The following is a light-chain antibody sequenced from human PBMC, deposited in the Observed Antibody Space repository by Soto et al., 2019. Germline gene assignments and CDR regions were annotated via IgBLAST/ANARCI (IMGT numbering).Light chain of an antibody. V-gene: IGKV3-15*01. J-gene: IGKJ4*01. CDR1: QSLGSN. Sequence: EIVLTQSPATVSVSPGERATLSCRASQSLGSNLAWYQQKPGQAPRLLIYGSSTRATAIPARFSCSGSGTEFTLTISSLQSEDFAVDYCQQYNNWPLTFGGGTKVEIK. CDR3: QQYNNWPLT. CDR2: GSS.